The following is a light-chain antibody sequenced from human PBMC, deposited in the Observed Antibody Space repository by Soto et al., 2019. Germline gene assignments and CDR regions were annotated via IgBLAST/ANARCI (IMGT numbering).Light chain of an antibody. V-gene: IGKV2-24*01. CDR2: MIS. J-gene: IGKJ2*01. CDR1: QSPEQSDGNTY. Sequence: DIVMTQTLPSPPFTFGHRASISCRLSQSPEQSDGNTYLSRLQQRPGQPPRLLSYMISNRFSGVPVRCSGSGAGTDYTLTISRVASDDVVVYYCRQDKQPYSFGQGTKLEIK. CDR3: RQDKQPYS.